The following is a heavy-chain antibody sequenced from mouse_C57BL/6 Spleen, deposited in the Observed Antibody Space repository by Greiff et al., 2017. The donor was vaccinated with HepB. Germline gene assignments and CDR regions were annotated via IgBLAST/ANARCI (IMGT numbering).Heavy chain of an antibody. V-gene: IGHV1-54*01. CDR2: INPGSGGT. Sequence: QVHVKQSGAELVRPGTSVKVSCKASGYAFTNYLIEWVKQRPGQGLEWIGVINPGSGGTNYNEKFKGKATLTADKSSSTPYMQLSSLTSEDSAVYFSARSGAIGPRGSCGHRASLTVSS. CDR3: ARSGAIGPRGS. J-gene: IGHJ4*01. CDR1: GYAFTNYL. D-gene: IGHD3-1*01.